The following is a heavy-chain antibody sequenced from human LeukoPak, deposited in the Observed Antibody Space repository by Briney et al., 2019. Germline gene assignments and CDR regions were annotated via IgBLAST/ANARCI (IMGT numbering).Heavy chain of an antibody. CDR3: ARGLHDFWSGYYTKRYFDY. V-gene: IGHV4-59*01. D-gene: IGHD3-3*01. CDR1: GGSISSYY. J-gene: IGHJ4*02. Sequence: SETLSLTCTVSGGSISSYYWSWIRQSPGKGLECIGYIHYTGSTNYNPSLKSLVTISVETSKNQFSLKLKSVTAADTAVYYCARGLHDFWSGYYTKRYFDYWGQGTLVTVSS. CDR2: IHYTGST.